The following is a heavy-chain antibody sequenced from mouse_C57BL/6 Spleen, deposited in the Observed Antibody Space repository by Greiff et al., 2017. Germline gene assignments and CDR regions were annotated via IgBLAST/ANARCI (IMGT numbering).Heavy chain of an antibody. J-gene: IGHJ3*01. CDR3: TLYDYDAWFAY. CDR1: GFNIKDDY. D-gene: IGHD2-4*01. V-gene: IGHV14-4*01. CDR2: IDPENGDT. Sequence: EVQGVESGAELVRPGASVKLSCTASGFNIKDDYMHWVKQRPEQGLEWIGWIDPENGDTEYASKFQGKATITADTSSNTAYLQLSSLTSEDTAVYYCTLYDYDAWFAYWGQGTLVTVSA.